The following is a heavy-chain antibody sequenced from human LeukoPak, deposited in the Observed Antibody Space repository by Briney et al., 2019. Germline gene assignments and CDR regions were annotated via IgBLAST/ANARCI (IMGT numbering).Heavy chain of an antibody. V-gene: IGHV3-7*01. CDR1: GFTFSSYW. J-gene: IGHJ4*02. Sequence: QPGGSLRLSCAASGFTFSSYWMSWVRQTPGKGLEWVANIKQDGSEKYYVDSVKGRFTISRDNAKNSLYLQMNSLRAEDTAVYYCAKTLRFLEWLPAYFDYWGQGTLVTVSS. CDR3: AKTLRFLEWLPAYFDY. D-gene: IGHD3-3*01. CDR2: IKQDGSEK.